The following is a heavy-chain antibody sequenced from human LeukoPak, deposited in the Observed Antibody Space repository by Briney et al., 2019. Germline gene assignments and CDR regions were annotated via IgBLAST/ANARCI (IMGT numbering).Heavy chain of an antibody. J-gene: IGHJ4*02. CDR2: IHYSGTI. Sequence: SETLSLTCTVSGGSITNDYWNWIRQSPGKQLEWIGSIHYSGTINYSPSLKSRITISLDTSKNQFSLKLSSVTAADTAMYYCATSYDHGWLIGSWGQGTLVTVSS. D-gene: IGHD3-16*01. V-gene: IGHV4-59*01. CDR3: ATSYDHGWLIGS. CDR1: GGSITNDY.